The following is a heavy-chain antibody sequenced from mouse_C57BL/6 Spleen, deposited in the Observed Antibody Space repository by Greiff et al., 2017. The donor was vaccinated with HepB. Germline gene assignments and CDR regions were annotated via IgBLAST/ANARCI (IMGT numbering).Heavy chain of an antibody. V-gene: IGHV1-55*01. CDR1: GYTFTSYW. Sequence: QVQLQQPGAELVKPGASVKMSCKASGYTFTSYWITWVKQRPGQGLKWIGDIYPGSGSTNYNEKFKSKATLTVDTSSSTAYMQLSSLTSEDSAVYYCTREESTVYYFDYWGQGTTLTVSS. J-gene: IGHJ2*01. D-gene: IGHD1-1*01. CDR2: IYPGSGST. CDR3: TREESTVYYFDY.